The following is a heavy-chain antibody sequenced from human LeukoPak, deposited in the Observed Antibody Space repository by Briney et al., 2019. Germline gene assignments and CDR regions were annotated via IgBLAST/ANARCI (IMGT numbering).Heavy chain of an antibody. D-gene: IGHD6-13*01. Sequence: ASVKVSCKASGGTFSSYAISWVRQAPGQGLEWMGRIIPILGIANYAQKFQGRVTITADKSTSTAYMELSSLRSEDTAVYYCARGVSSSWDVWFDPWGQGTLVTVSS. V-gene: IGHV1-69*04. CDR3: ARGVSSSWDVWFDP. CDR2: IIPILGIA. CDR1: GGTFSSYA. J-gene: IGHJ5*02.